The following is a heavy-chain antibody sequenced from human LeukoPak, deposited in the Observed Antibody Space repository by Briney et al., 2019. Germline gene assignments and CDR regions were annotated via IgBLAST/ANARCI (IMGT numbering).Heavy chain of an antibody. J-gene: IGHJ4*02. Sequence: GGSLRLSCAASGFTFSNYGMSWVRQAPGKGLEWVSSISGSGGSTYYADSVKGRFTISRDNSKNTLYLQMDSLRAEDTAVYYCARHLSGITGYTYGRGIDYWGQGTLLTVSS. CDR2: ISGSGGST. CDR1: GFTFSNYG. CDR3: ARHLSGITGYTYGRGIDY. D-gene: IGHD5-18*01. V-gene: IGHV3-23*01.